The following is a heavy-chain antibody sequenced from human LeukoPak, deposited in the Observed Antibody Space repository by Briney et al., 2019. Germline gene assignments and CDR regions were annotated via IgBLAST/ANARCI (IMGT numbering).Heavy chain of an antibody. CDR2: INHSGST. V-gene: IGHV4-34*01. J-gene: IGHJ5*02. Sequence: SETLSLTCAVYGGSFSGYYWSWIRQPPGKGLEWIGEINHSGSTNYNPSLKSRVTISVDTSKNQFSLKLSSVTATDTAVYFCASERKTYYSGSGSYPETNWFDPWGQGSLVTVSS. CDR1: GGSFSGYY. D-gene: IGHD3-10*01. CDR3: ASERKTYYSGSGSYPETNWFDP.